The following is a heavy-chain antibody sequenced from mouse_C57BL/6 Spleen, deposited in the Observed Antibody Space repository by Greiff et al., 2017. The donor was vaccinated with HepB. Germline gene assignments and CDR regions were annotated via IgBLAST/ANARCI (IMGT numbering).Heavy chain of an antibody. CDR1: GYTFTSYW. J-gene: IGHJ2*01. CDR3: SRWTVVAEDY. Sequence: QVQLKQSGAELAKPGASVKLSCKASGYTFTSYWLHWVKQRPGQGLEWIGYINPSSGYTKYNQKFKDKATLTADKSSSTAYMQLSSLTYEDSAVYYCSRWTVVAEDYWGQGTTLTVSS. V-gene: IGHV1-7*01. D-gene: IGHD1-1*01. CDR2: INPSSGYT.